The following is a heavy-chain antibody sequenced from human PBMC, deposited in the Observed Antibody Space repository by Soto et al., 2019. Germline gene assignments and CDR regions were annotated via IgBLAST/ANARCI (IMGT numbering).Heavy chain of an antibody. Sequence: GGSLRLSCAAAGFSFTHYAMMWIRQVPGRGPEWVSAIRAGGGGSVYADSVRGRFTISRDDSRKTLYLHMYSLRVDDTAIYYCGRDPNGDYIGAFDMWGRGTMVTVSS. CDR1: GFSFTHYA. V-gene: IGHV3-23*01. CDR3: GRDPNGDYIGAFDM. CDR2: IRAGGGGS. D-gene: IGHD4-17*01. J-gene: IGHJ3*02.